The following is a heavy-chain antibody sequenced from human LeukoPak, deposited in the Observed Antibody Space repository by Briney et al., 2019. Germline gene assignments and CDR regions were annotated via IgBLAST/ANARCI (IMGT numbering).Heavy chain of an antibody. CDR2: IKQDGSEK. CDR1: GFTFSSYW. J-gene: IGHJ4*02. CDR3: AREGLRY. V-gene: IGHV3-7*01. Sequence: GGSLRLSCAASGFTFSSYWISWVRQAPGKGLEWVANIKQDGSEKYYVDSVKGRFTISRDNAKNSLYLQMNSLRAEDTAVYYCAREGLRYWGQGTLVTVSS.